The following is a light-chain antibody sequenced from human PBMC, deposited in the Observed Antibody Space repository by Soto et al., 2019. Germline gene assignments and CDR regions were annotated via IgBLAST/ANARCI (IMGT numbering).Light chain of an antibody. V-gene: IGLV2-14*01. J-gene: IGLJ3*02. Sequence: QSALTQPASVSRSPGQSITISCTGTSSDVGGYNYVSWYQQHPGKAPKLMIYDVSNRPSGVSNRSSGSKSGNTASLTISGLQAEDEADYYCSSYTSSSTLGVFGGGTQLTVL. CDR3: SSYTSSSTLGV. CDR1: SSDVGGYNY. CDR2: DVS.